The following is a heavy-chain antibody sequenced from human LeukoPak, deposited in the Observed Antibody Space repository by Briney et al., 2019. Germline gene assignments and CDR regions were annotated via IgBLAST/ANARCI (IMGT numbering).Heavy chain of an antibody. CDR2: MWYDGSNK. CDR1: GFTFSSYG. D-gene: IGHD2-2*02. CDR3: ARDRILYSFFDY. V-gene: IGHV3-33*01. J-gene: IGHJ4*02. Sequence: HSGGSLRLSCAASGFTFSSYGMHWVRQAPGKGLEWVAVMWYDGSNKYYADSVKGRFTISRDNSKNTLYLQMNSLRAEDTAVYYCARDRILYSFFDYWGQGTLVTVSS.